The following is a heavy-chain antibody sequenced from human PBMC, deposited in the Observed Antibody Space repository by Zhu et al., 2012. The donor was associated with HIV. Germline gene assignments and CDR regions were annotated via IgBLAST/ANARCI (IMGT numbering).Heavy chain of an antibody. CDR1: NGSISSYF. D-gene: IGHD1/OR15-1a*01. CDR2: IYTSGTT. Sequence: QVQLQESGPGLVRPSETLSLTCSVSNGSISSYFWTWIRQPAGKGLEWIGRIYTSGTTNYNPSLKSRVTMSLDTSKNHFSLNLSSVTAADTAVYYCARSNNEWGLPSTPWGPG. J-gene: IGHJ5*02. V-gene: IGHV4-4*07. CDR3: ARSNNEWGLPSTP.